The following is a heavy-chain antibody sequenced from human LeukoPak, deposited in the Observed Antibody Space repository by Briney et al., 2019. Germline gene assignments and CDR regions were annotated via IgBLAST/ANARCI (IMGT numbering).Heavy chain of an antibody. V-gene: IGHV4-34*01. CDR3: ARELYSGSYPDAYI. CDR2: INHSGST. CDR1: GGSFSGYY. J-gene: IGHJ3*02. Sequence: SETLSLTCAVYGGSFSGYYWSWVRQPPGKGLEWIGEINHSGSTNYKPSLKSRVTISVDTSKTQFSLKRTSVTAADTAVYYCARELYSGSYPDAYIWGQGTLVTVSS. D-gene: IGHD1-26*01.